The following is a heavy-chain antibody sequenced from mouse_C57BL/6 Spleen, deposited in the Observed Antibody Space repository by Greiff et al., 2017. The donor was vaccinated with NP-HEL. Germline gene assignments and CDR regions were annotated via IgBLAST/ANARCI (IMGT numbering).Heavy chain of an antibody. V-gene: IGHV1-81*01. CDR1: GYTFTSYG. CDR3: ARSSPYYSNWYFDV. D-gene: IGHD2-5*01. CDR2: IYPRSGNT. Sequence: VQVVESGAELARPGASVKLSCKASGYTFTSYGISWVKQRTGQGLEWIGEIYPRSGNTYYNEKFKGKATLTADKSSSTAYMELRSLTSEDSAVYFCARSSPYYSNWYFDVWGTGTTVTVSS. J-gene: IGHJ1*03.